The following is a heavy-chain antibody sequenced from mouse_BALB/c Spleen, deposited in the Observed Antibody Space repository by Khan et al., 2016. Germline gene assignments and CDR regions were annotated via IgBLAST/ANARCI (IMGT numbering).Heavy chain of an antibody. J-gene: IGHJ2*01. CDR3: ARLEGHDGDYFDY. Sequence: DLVKPGASVKLSCKASGYTFTSYWINWIRQRPGQGLEWIGRIAPGSGTTYYNEMFEDKATLTVDTSSSAAYIQLGSLSSEDSAVYFCARLEGHDGDYFDYWGQGTTLTVSA. D-gene: IGHD2-2*01. CDR2: IAPGSGTT. CDR1: GYTFTSYW. V-gene: IGHV1S41*01.